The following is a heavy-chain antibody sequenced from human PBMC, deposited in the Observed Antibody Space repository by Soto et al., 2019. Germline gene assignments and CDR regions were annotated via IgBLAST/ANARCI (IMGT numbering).Heavy chain of an antibody. Sequence: SETLSLTCVVSGGSISSSNLWSWVRRPPGKGLEWIGEIYHSGSTNYNPSLTSRVTISVDKSKNQFSLKLSSVNAADTDVYYCARRLVATIKGPRNWFDPWGQGTLVTVSS. CDR1: GGSISSSNL. CDR2: IYHSGST. J-gene: IGHJ5*02. D-gene: IGHD5-12*01. CDR3: ARRLVATIKGPRNWFDP. V-gene: IGHV4-4*02.